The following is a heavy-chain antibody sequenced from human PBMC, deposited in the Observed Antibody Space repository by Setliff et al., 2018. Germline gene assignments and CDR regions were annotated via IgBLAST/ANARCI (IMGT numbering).Heavy chain of an antibody. CDR3: ARVRFGEFSVDY. Sequence: GGSLRLSCAASRFTFSNYAVSWARQAPGKGLEWVGRTRNKANSYTTEYAASVKGRFTISRDDSKNSLYLQMNSLKTEDTAVYYCARVRFGEFSVDYWGQGTLVTVSS. CDR2: TRNKANSYTT. V-gene: IGHV3-72*01. D-gene: IGHD3-10*01. CDR1: RFTFSNYA. J-gene: IGHJ4*02.